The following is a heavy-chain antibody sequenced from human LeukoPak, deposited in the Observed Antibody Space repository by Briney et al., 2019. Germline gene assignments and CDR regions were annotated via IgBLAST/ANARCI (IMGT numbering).Heavy chain of an antibody. CDR1: GGSLSSYY. D-gene: IGHD3-3*01. CDR2: IYYSGST. V-gene: IGHV4-59*01. CDR3: ARVFLEEGYFDY. J-gene: IGHJ4*02. Sequence: SETLSLTCTVSGGSLSSYYWSWIRQPPGKGLEWIGYIYYSGSTNYNPSLKSQVTIPVDTSKNQFSLKLSSVTAADTAVYYCARVFLEEGYFDYWGQGTLVTVSS.